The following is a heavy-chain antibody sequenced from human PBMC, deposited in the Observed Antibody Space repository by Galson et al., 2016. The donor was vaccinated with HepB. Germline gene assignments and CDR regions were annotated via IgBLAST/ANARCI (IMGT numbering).Heavy chain of an antibody. Sequence: SLRLSCAASGFIFSSYGMHWVRQAPGKGLEWVAVVWYDGSNEYYADSVKGRFTISRDNSNNTLYLQMNSLRAEDTAVYYCAKDGWYSSSWYFDYWGQGTLVSVTS. D-gene: IGHD6-13*01. CDR3: AKDGWYSSSWYFDY. J-gene: IGHJ4*02. CDR2: VWYDGSNE. CDR1: GFIFSSYG. V-gene: IGHV3-33*06.